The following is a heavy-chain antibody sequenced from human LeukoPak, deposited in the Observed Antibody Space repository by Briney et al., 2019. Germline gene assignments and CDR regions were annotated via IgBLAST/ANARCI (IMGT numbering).Heavy chain of an antibody. Sequence: GGSLRLSCAASGFTFSGYIMNWVRQAPGKGLEWVSFIGTRGNTIYYADSVKGRFTVPRDNAKNSLYLQMNSLRAEDTAVYYCARDQWLDYWGQGTLVTVSS. V-gene: IGHV3-48*01. CDR1: GFTFSGYI. CDR3: ARDQWLDY. CDR2: IGTRGNTI. D-gene: IGHD6-19*01. J-gene: IGHJ4*02.